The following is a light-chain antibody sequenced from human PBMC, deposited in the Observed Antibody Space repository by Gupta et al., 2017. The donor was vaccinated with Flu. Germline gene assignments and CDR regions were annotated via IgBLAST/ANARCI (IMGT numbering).Light chain of an antibody. CDR2: TSS. CDR1: QNIGNY. CDR3: QQRDDIPRT. V-gene: IGKV1-39*01. Sequence: DIQMTQSPSSLSASVGDRVTITCRTSQNIGNYLNWYQQKTGLAPKLLIYTSSTLQTGVPSRFSGSGSGTSFTLTISDLQPEDFATYYCQQRDDIPRTFGLGTKLDVK. J-gene: IGKJ2*02.